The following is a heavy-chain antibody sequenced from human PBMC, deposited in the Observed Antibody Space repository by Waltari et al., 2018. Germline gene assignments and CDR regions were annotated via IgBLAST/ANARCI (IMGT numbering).Heavy chain of an antibody. V-gene: IGHV4-61*09. CDR3: ARITAPAYYFDY. Sequence: QVQLQESGPGLVKPSQTLSLTCTVSGGSISSGSYYWRWIRQPAGKGLEWIGYIYTSGSTNYNPSLKSRVTISVDTSKNQFSLKLSSVTAADTAVYYCARITAPAYYFDYWGQGTLVTVSS. J-gene: IGHJ4*02. CDR1: GGSISSGSYY. D-gene: IGHD3-10*01. CDR2: IYTSGST.